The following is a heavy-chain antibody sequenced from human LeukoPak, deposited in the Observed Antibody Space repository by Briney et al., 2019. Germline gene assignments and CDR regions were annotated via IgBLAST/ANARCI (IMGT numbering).Heavy chain of an antibody. CDR3: ARVLDGSYDFWSGYYNGMDV. CDR2: IIPILGIA. D-gene: IGHD3-3*01. J-gene: IGHJ6*02. Sequence: SVKVSCKASGGTFSSYAISWVRQAPGQGLEWMGRIIPILGIANYAQKFQGRVTITADKSTSTAYMELSSLRSEDTAVYYCARVLDGSYDFWSGYYNGMDVWGQGTTVTVSS. V-gene: IGHV1-69*04. CDR1: GGTFSSYA.